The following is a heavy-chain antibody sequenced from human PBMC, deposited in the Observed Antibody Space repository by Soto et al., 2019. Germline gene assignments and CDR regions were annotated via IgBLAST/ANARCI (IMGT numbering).Heavy chain of an antibody. CDR1: CGSFSNYY. Sequence: QVQLQQWGAGLLKPSETLSLTCAVYCGSFSNYYWSWIRQPPGKGLEWIGEINHSGSTNYNPSLKSRFTMSVDTSKNQFSLKLSSVTAADTAVYYCARTSRFDCWGQGTLVTVSS. V-gene: IGHV4-34*01. J-gene: IGHJ4*02. D-gene: IGHD6-6*01. CDR3: ARTSRFDC. CDR2: INHSGST.